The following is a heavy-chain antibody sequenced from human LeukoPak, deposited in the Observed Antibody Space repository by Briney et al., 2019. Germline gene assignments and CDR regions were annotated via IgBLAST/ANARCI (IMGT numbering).Heavy chain of an antibody. CDR2: IIPIFGIA. V-gene: IGHV1-69*04. J-gene: IGHJ4*02. CDR3: ARDGDYYDSSGYYFYFDY. D-gene: IGHD3-22*01. CDR1: GGTFSSYA. Sequence: SVKVSCKASGGTFSSYAISWVRQAPGQGLEWMGRIIPIFGIANYAQKFQGRVTITADKSTSTAYMELSSLRSEDTAVYYCARDGDYYDSSGYYFYFDYWGQGTLVTVSS.